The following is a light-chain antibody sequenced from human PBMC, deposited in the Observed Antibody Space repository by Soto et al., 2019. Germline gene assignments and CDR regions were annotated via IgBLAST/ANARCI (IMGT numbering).Light chain of an antibody. J-gene: IGKJ5*01. CDR2: GAS. Sequence: IQLTQSPSSLSASVGDRVTITCRASQGVSSYLAWYQQKPGKAPKLLIYGASNLQSGVPARFTGSGSGTSFTLTITSLQPEDFATYFCQHLNSYPTFGQGTRLEI. V-gene: IGKV1-9*01. CDR1: QGVSSY. CDR3: QHLNSYPT.